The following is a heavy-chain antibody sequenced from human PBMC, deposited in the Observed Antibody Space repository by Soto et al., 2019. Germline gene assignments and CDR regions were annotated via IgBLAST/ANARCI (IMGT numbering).Heavy chain of an antibody. CDR1: GGSISSYC. Sequence: SETLSLTRAVSGGSISSYCWHCIRQPSGKGLEWIVRIYTSGITNYNPSLKSRVTMSVDTSKNQFSLKLSSVTAADTAVYYCARDLKFGEAVYWGQGTQVTVCS. V-gene: IGHV4-4*07. CDR2: IYTSGIT. D-gene: IGHD3-10*01. J-gene: IGHJ4*02. CDR3: ARDLKFGEAVY.